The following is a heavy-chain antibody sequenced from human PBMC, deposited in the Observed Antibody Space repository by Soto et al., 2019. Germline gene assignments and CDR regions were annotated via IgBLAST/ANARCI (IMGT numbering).Heavy chain of an antibody. V-gene: IGHV3-23*01. CDR3: ARKVVGSTSRPDYWYFDL. D-gene: IGHD2-21*01. Sequence: EVQLLESGGDSVQPGGSVRLSCAGSGFTFINYAMNWVRQAPGKGLEWVSTISGGGDATFFADSVRGRFTCSRDNSKNTVTLQMNSLGVDDTAVYYCARKVVGSTSRPDYWYFDLWGRGTLVTVSS. J-gene: IGHJ2*01. CDR1: GFTFINYA. CDR2: ISGGGDAT.